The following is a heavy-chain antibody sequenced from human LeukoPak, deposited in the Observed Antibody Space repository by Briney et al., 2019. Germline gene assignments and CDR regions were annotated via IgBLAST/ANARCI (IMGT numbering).Heavy chain of an antibody. Sequence: GASVKVSCEASGNTFTNYGISWVRQAPGQGLEWMGWISAYNGNTNYAQKLQGRVTMTTDTSTSTAYMELRSLRSDDTAVYYCARDYDLFYFDYWGQGTLVTVSS. CDR1: GNTFTNYG. CDR2: ISAYNGNT. D-gene: IGHD3-16*01. CDR3: ARDYDLFYFDY. J-gene: IGHJ4*02. V-gene: IGHV1-18*01.